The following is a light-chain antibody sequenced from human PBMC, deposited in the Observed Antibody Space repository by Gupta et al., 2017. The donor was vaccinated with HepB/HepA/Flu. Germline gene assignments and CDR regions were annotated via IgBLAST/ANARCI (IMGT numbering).Light chain of an antibody. J-gene: IGKJ2*02. V-gene: IGKV3-20*01. CDR1: QSVSSRY. CDR3: QQEHSEHPMCT. Sequence: EVVLTQSPGTLSLSPGERDTLSCRARQSVSSRYLDWYQQKPGQAPGRLIYGASSRATGSSDSCSGSGVGTDINLTINRREPEDFAVYYCQQEHSEHPMCTFGQGTKVEIK. CDR2: GAS.